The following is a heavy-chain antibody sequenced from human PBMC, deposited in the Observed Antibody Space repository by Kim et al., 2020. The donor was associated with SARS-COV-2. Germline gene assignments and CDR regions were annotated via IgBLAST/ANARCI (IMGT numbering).Heavy chain of an antibody. CDR3: ARDSGRIAAAGYYGMDV. D-gene: IGHD6-13*01. J-gene: IGHJ6*02. Sequence: GGSLRLSCAASGFTFSSYGMHWVRQAPGKGLEWVAVIWYDGSNKYYADSVKGRFTISRDNSKNTLYLQMNSLRAEDTAVYYCARDSGRIAAAGYYGMDVWGQGTTVTVSS. CDR1: GFTFSSYG. CDR2: IWYDGSNK. V-gene: IGHV3-33*01.